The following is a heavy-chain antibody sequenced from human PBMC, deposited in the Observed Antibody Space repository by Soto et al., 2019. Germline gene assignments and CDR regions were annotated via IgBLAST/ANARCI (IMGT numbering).Heavy chain of an antibody. CDR3: AWYRHCSGDSCNSYYIMDL. CDR2: ISAYNGNT. D-gene: IGHD2-15*01. V-gene: IGHV1-18*01. J-gene: IGHJ6*02. CDR1: GYTLSSYH. Sequence: ASVKVSCKASGYTLSSYHISWVRQAPGQGLEWMGWISAYNGNTNYAQKLQGRVTMTTDTSTGTVYMELSSLRSDDTATYFCAWYRHCSGDSCNSYYIMDLWGQGTTVTVSS.